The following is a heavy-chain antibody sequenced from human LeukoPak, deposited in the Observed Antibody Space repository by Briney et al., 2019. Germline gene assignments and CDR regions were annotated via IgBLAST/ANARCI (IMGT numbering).Heavy chain of an antibody. CDR3: ARVRRSGTFYYYYYMDV. Sequence: PGGSLRLSCAASGFTFSNYWMSWVRQAPGKGLEWVANIKQDGSEKYYVDSVKGRFTISRDNAKNSLYLQMNSLRAEDTAVYYCARVRRSGTFYYYYYMDVWGKGTTVTVSS. CDR1: GFTFSNYW. J-gene: IGHJ6*03. CDR2: IKQDGSEK. V-gene: IGHV3-7*01. D-gene: IGHD2-15*01.